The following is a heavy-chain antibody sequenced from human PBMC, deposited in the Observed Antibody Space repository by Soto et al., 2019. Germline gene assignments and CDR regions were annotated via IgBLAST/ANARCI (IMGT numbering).Heavy chain of an antibody. J-gene: IGHJ6*02. CDR2: ISAYNGNT. D-gene: IGHD6-13*01. CDR3: ARVSGAAAVNYGMDV. Sequence: ASVKVSCKASGYTFTSYGISWVRQAPGQGLEWMGWISAYNGNTNYAQKLQGRVTMTTDTSTSTAYMELRSLRSNDTAVYYCARVSGAAAVNYGMDVWGQGTTVTVSS. V-gene: IGHV1-18*01. CDR1: GYTFTSYG.